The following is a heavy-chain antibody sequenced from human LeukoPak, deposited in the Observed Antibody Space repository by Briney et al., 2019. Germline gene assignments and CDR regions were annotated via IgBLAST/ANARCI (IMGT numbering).Heavy chain of an antibody. CDR2: ISGSGGST. CDR3: AKVYHYSSGHFDY. J-gene: IGHJ4*02. Sequence: GGSLRLSCAASGFTFSSYWMSWVRQAPGKGLEWVSAISGSGGSTYYADSVKGRFTISRDNSKNTLYLQMNSLRAEDTAVYYCAKVYHYSSGHFDYWGQGTLVTVSS. V-gene: IGHV3-23*01. D-gene: IGHD6-19*01. CDR1: GFTFSSYW.